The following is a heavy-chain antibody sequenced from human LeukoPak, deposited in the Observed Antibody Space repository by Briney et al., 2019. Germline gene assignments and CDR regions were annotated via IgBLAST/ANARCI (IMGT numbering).Heavy chain of an antibody. CDR2: IYHSGST. Sequence: SQTLSLTCAVSGGSISSGGYSWSWIRQPPGKGLEWIGYIYHSGSTYYNPSLKGRVTISVDRSKNQFSLKLSSVTAADTAVYYCARATSEWLLLTYWGQGTLVTVSS. J-gene: IGHJ4*02. CDR1: GGSISSGGYS. D-gene: IGHD3-22*01. CDR3: ARATSEWLLLTY. V-gene: IGHV4-30-2*01.